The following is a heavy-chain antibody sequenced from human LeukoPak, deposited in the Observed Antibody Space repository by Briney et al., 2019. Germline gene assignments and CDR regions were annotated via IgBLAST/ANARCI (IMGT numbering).Heavy chain of an antibody. CDR1: GGSISSYY. CDR2: IYTSGPA. J-gene: IGHJ4*02. D-gene: IGHD3-16*02. Sequence: SETLSLTCAVSGGSISSYYWSWIRQPAGKGLEWIGRIYTSGPANYNPSLKSRVTMSVDTSKKQLSLKLNSVTAADTAVYYCAREGIMITFGGVIVRYFDYWGQGTLVTVSS. CDR3: AREGIMITFGGVIVRYFDY. V-gene: IGHV4-4*07.